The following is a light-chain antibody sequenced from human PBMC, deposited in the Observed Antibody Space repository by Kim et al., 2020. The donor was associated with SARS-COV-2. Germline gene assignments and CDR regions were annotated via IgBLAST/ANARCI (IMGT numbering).Light chain of an antibody. J-gene: IGKJ1*01. CDR3: QQSYSATPT. CDR2: GAS. CDR1: QTITTY. V-gene: IGKV1-39*01. Sequence: DIQMTQSPSSLSASVVDRVTITCRASQTITTYLNWYQHKPGKAPELLIYGASSLQSGVPSRFSGSGSGTDFTLTISSLQPEDCATYYCQQSYSATPTFGQGTKVDIK.